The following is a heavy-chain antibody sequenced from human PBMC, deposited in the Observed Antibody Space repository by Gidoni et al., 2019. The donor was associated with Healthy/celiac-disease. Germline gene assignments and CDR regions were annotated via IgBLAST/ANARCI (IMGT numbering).Heavy chain of an antibody. CDR3: AKEKRDYGDSYYYFYFCMDV. Sequence: EVQRVESGGGLVQHGSSLRHSCAASGYTFDDYAMHWVRQAPGKGLEWLSCITWNVGSIGYAVSVKCRFTISRDNAQNSLDLQMNSLRAEDTALYYCAKEKRDYGDSYYYFYFCMDVWGQGTTVTVSS. J-gene: IGHJ6*02. CDR2: ITWNVGSI. V-gene: IGHV3-9*01. CDR1: GYTFDDYA. D-gene: IGHD4-17*01.